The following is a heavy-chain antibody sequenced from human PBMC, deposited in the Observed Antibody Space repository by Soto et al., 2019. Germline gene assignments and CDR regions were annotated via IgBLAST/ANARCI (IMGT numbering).Heavy chain of an antibody. CDR1: GGSISSSSYY. CDR3: VAVSYYDYYMNV. V-gene: IGHV4-39*01. Sequence: QLQLQESGPGLVKPSETLSLTCTVSGGSISSSSYYWGWIRQPPGKGLEWIGSIYYSGSTYYNPSLKSRVTISVDTSKNQFSLKLSSVTAADTAVYYTVAVSYYDYYMNVWGKGTTVTVSS. D-gene: IGHD2-15*01. J-gene: IGHJ6*03. CDR2: IYYSGST.